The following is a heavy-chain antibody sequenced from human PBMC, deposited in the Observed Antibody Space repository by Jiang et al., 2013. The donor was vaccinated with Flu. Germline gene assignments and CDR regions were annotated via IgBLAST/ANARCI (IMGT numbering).Heavy chain of an antibody. CDR3: ARVRGSGSYRAYYFDY. D-gene: IGHD3-10*01. V-gene: IGHV4-59*01. J-gene: IGHJ4*02. CDR2: IYYSGST. Sequence: GPGLVKPSETLSLTCTVSGGSISSYYWSWIRQPPGKGLEWIGYIYYSGSTNYNPSLKSRVTISVDTSKNQFSLKLSSVTAADTAVYYCARVRGSGSYRAYYFDYWGQGTLVTVSS. CDR1: GGSISSYY.